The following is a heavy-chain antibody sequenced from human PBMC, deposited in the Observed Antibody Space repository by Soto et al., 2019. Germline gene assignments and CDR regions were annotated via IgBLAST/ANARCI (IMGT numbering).Heavy chain of an antibody. CDR1: GFSLTSSGMS. Sequence: SGPTLVNPTQTLTLTCTFSGFSLTSSGMSVTWIRQPPGKALEWLALTDDNDHKYYNSSLRTRLTLSKETSKNHVVLTMTKMDPVDTGMYFCARLLKGGTSDWNQIDLWGQGTLVTVSP. V-gene: IGHV2-70*01. CDR2: TDDNDHK. J-gene: IGHJ5*02. CDR3: ARLLKGGTSDWNQIDL. D-gene: IGHD1-1*01.